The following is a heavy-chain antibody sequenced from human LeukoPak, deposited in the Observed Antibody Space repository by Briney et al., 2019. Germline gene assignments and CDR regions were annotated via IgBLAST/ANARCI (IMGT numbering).Heavy chain of an antibody. CDR1: GFTFRRYA. J-gene: IGHJ6*04. CDR2: ISGSGGST. CDR3: AREVHIDV. V-gene: IGHV3-23*01. Sequence: GGSLRLSCAPSGFTFRRYAMSCVRQAPGRGLECVSAISGSGGSTHYTDSEKGRFTLSRDNSKNTLYVHMNSHRAEDTGVYFCAREVHIDVWGKGTTVTVAS.